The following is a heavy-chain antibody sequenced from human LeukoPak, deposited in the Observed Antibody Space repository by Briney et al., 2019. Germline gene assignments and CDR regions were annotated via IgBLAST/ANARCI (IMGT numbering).Heavy chain of an antibody. D-gene: IGHD4-17*01. CDR1: GFTFSSYE. Sequence: GGSLRLSCAASGFTFSSYEMNWVRQAPGKGLEWVSYISSSGSTIYYADSVKGRFTISRDNSKNTLYLQMNSLRADDTAVYYCAKDRGWTVTTFDYWGQGTLVTVSS. J-gene: IGHJ4*02. CDR3: AKDRGWTVTTFDY. CDR2: ISSSGSTI. V-gene: IGHV3-48*03.